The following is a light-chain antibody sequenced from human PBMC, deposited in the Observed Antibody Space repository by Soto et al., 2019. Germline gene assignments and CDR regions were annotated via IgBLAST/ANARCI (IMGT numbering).Light chain of an antibody. J-gene: IGKJ1*01. CDR1: QSVSNN. V-gene: IGKV3-15*01. CDR3: QQYNNWTQT. Sequence: EIVLTQSPGTLSLSPGERATLSCRDSQSVSNNYLAWYQPKPGQAPRVXIYGASTRETDIPARYSGSGSGTEFTLTISSLQSEDFAEYHCQQYNNWTQTFGQGTKVDIK. CDR2: GAS.